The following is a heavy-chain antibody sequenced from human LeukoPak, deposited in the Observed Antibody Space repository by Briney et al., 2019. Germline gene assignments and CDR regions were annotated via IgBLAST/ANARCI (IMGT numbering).Heavy chain of an antibody. CDR3: AKKPYDSSGFPPYY. D-gene: IGHD3-22*01. CDR1: GFTFSSYA. V-gene: IGHV3-23*01. Sequence: SGGSLRLSCSASGFTFSSYAMSWVRQAPGKGLEWVSAISGSGGSTYYADSVKGRFTISRDNSKNTLYLQMNSLRAEDTAVYYCAKKPYDSSGFPPYYWGQGTLVTVSS. J-gene: IGHJ4*02. CDR2: ISGSGGST.